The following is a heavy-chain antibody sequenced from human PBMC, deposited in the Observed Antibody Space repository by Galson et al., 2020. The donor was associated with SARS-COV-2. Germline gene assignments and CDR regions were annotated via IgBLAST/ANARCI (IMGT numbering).Heavy chain of an antibody. Sequence: TLSLTCTVSGGSISSSSYYWGWIRQPPGKGLEWIGSIYYSGSTYYNPSLKSRVTISVDTSKNQFSLKLSSVTAADTAVYYCASEVVAYPSLYYYYGMDVWGQGTTVTVSS. V-gene: IGHV4-39*07. CDR3: ASEVVAYPSLYYYYGMDV. CDR2: IYYSGST. CDR1: GGSISSSSYY. J-gene: IGHJ6*02. D-gene: IGHD2-15*01.